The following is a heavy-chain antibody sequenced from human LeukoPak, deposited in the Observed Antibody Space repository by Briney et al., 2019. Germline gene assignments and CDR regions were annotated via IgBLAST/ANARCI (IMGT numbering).Heavy chain of an antibody. J-gene: IGHJ4*02. CDR3: AKHVGATTTNFDD. D-gene: IGHD1-26*01. Sequence: GSLRLSCGASGFTFSNFAMSWVRQAPGTGLEWVSGLSGSGVGTDYADSVKGRFTISRDNSRNTMYLQMNSLRAEDTAVYYCAKHVGATTTNFDDWGQGTLVTVSS. CDR2: LSGSGVGT. V-gene: IGHV3-23*01. CDR1: GFTFSNFA.